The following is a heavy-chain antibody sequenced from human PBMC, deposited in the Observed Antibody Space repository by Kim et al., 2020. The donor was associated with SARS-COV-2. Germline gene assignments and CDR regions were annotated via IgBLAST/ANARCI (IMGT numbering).Heavy chain of an antibody. J-gene: IGHJ4*02. CDR2: IYYSGST. Sequence: SETLYLTCTVSGDSISSYYWSWIRQPPGKGLEWIGYIYYSGSTNYNPSLKSRVTISVDTSKNQFSLKLTSVTAADTAVYYCARDRGADYSNEFDYWGQGTLVTVSS. D-gene: IGHD4-4*01. CDR1: GDSISSYY. V-gene: IGHV4-59*01. CDR3: ARDRGADYSNEFDY.